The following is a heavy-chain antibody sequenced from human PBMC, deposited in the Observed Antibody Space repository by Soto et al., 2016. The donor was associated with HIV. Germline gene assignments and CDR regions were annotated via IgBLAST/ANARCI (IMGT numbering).Heavy chain of an antibody. J-gene: IGHJ6*03. CDR3: ARTFIRAYYMDVR. V-gene: IGHV3-64*01. D-gene: IGHD3-10*01. CDR2: ISSNGINT. Sequence: EVQLVESGGGLVQPGGSLKLSCEASGFTFGSYDMHWVRQAPGMGLEYVSTISSNGINTYYANSVKGRFTISRDNSKNTLYLQMDSLRAEDMAVYYCARTFIRAYYMDVRRGKGTNGHRL. CDR1: GFTFGSYD.